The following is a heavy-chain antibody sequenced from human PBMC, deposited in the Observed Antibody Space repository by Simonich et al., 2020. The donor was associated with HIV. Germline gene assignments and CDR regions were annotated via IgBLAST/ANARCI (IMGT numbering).Heavy chain of an antibody. J-gene: IGHJ1*01. CDR3: ARLTAGGLGEYFQH. V-gene: IGHV4-34*01. CDR1: GGSFSGYY. D-gene: IGHD6-13*01. Sequence: QVQLQQWGAGLLKPSETLSLTCAVYGGSFSGYYWIWIRQPPGKGLEWIWEINQSGSTNYNPSLKSRVTISVDTSKNQFSLKLSSVTAADTAVYYCARLTAGGLGEYFQHWGQGTLVTVSS. CDR2: INQSGST.